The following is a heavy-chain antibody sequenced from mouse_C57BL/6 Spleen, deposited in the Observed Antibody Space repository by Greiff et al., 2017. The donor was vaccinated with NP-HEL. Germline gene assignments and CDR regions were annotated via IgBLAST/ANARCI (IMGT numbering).Heavy chain of an antibody. J-gene: IGHJ2*01. CDR1: GYTFTSYW. CDR2: IYPSDSET. CDR3: AREGDYDRKAFDY. D-gene: IGHD2-4*01. Sequence: QVQLQQPGAELVRPGSSVKLSCKASGYTFTSYWMDWVKQRPGQGLEWIGNIYPSDSETHYNQKFKDKATLTVDKSSSTAYMQLSSLTSEDSAVYYCAREGDYDRKAFDYWGQGTTLTVSS. V-gene: IGHV1-61*01.